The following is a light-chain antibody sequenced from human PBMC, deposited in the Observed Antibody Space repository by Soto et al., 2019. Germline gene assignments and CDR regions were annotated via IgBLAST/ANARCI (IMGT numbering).Light chain of an antibody. CDR3: LQSDSFPHT. J-gene: IGKJ2*01. Sequence: DIQMTHSPSSVSASVGDRVTITCRASQGISSWLAWYQQNPGKAPKLLIYAASSLQSGVPSRFSGSGSRTEFSLTISSLQPEDFETYYCLQSDSFPHTFGQGTKLETK. V-gene: IGKV1-12*01. CDR1: QGISSW. CDR2: AAS.